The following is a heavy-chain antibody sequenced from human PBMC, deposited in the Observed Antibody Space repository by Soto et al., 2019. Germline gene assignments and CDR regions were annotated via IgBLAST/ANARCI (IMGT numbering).Heavy chain of an antibody. CDR2: ISSSSSYI. J-gene: IGHJ5*02. D-gene: IGHD3-22*01. V-gene: IGHV3-21*01. CDR3: ARLWYYYNTSSYLFDP. Sequence: PGGSLSLSCSASGFTFSSYRMNWVRQAPGKGLEWVSSISSSSSYIYYADSVKGRFTISRDNAKNSLYLQMNNLRAEDTAVYYCARLWYYYNTSSYLFDPWGQRSLVTVPS. CDR1: GFTFSSYR.